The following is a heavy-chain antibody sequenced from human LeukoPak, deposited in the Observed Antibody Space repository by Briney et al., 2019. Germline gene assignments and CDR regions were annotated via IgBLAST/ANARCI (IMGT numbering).Heavy chain of an antibody. J-gene: IGHJ5*02. CDR1: GFTFGGYW. CDR2: INQDGSEK. Sequence: GGSLRLSCAASGFTFGGYWMRWVRQAPGKGLEWVANINQDGSEKNYVDSVKGRFTISRDNAKNSLSLQMYSLRAEDTAVYYCATNSAKSGWFDRWGQGTLVTVSS. CDR3: ATNSAKSGWFDR. D-gene: IGHD3-10*01. V-gene: IGHV3-7*01.